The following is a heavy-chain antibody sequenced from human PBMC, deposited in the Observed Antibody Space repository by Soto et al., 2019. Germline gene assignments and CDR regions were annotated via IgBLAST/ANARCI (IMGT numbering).Heavy chain of an antibody. CDR3: ATGVIWIGYFTVDS. Sequence: SVKVSCKASGGSFGNSAINWVRQTPGQGLEWLGGFIPVYRTLNYAQKFQGRVTITADESTGTAHMTLSSLVSDDTAVYYCATGVIWIGYFTVDSWGQGTRVTVSS. D-gene: IGHD3-3*01. CDR2: FIPVYRTL. V-gene: IGHV1-69*13. CDR1: GGSFGNSA. J-gene: IGHJ4*02.